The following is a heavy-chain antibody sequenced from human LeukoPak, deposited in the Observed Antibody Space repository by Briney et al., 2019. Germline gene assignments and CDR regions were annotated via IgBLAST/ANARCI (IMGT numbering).Heavy chain of an antibody. CDR3: AKVGGSGFGAFDI. D-gene: IGHD3-10*01. V-gene: IGHV3-23*01. CDR1: GFTFSSYA. Sequence: GGSLRLSCAASGFTFSSYAMSWVRQAPGKGLEWVSAISGSGGSTYYADSVKGRFTISRDNAKNTLYLQMNSLRAEDTAVYYCAKVGGSGFGAFDIWGQGTMVTVSS. J-gene: IGHJ3*02. CDR2: ISGSGGST.